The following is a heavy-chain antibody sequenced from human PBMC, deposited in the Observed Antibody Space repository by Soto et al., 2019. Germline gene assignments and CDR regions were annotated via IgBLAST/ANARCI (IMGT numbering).Heavy chain of an antibody. D-gene: IGHD3-22*01. CDR3: AGRASRYYYDSSGYFDY. CDR1: GGSISSYY. J-gene: IGHJ4*02. V-gene: IGHV4-59*01. CDR2: IYYSGST. Sequence: QVQLQESGPGLVKPSETLSLSCTVSGGSISSYYWSWIRQPPGKGLEWIGYIYYSGSTNYNPSLKSRFTISVDTSKNQYSLKLSSVTAADTAVYSCAGRASRYYYDSSGYFDYWGQGTLVTVSS.